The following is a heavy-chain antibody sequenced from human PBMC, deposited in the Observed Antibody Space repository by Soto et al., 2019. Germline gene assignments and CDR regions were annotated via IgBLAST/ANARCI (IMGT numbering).Heavy chain of an antibody. CDR2: ISATGGGT. CDR1: GFKFSNYA. D-gene: IGHD3-16*01. CDR3: AKDRRAGGNSAFYFDF. V-gene: IGHV3-23*01. Sequence: GGSLRLSCAASGFKFSNYAMSWVRQAPGKGLEWVSLISATGGGTYYADSVKGRFTISRDNSHDTLYLQVHSLTAEDTAVYYCAKDRRAGGNSAFYFDFWGQGAQVTVSS. J-gene: IGHJ4*02.